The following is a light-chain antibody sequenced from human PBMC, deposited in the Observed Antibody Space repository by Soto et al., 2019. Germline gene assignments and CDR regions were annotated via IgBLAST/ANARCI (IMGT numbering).Light chain of an antibody. CDR1: QSINNW. CDR2: KAS. Sequence: DIQMSQSPYTLSASLGDRVTITCRASQSINNWLAWYQQKPGKAPKLLIYKASSLESGVPSRFSGSGSGTEFTLTIISLQPEDFATYYCQQYNSYWTFGQGTKVDIK. CDR3: QQYNSYWT. V-gene: IGKV1-5*03. J-gene: IGKJ1*01.